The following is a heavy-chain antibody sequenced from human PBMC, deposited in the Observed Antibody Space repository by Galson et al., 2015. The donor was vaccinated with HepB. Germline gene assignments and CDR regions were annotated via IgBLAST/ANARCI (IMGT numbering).Heavy chain of an antibody. V-gene: IGHV4-59*01. CDR2: INDLGRA. CDR3: ARGHYYDSSGSPYFFDY. CDR1: GGSIGLYY. D-gene: IGHD3-22*01. Sequence: SETLSLTCSVSGGSIGLYYWSWIRQPPGKRLEWIGYINDLGRAGYSTSLKSRVTISLDTSKKQFSLKLSSVTAADTAVYYCARGHYYDSSGSPYFFDYWGLGTLVTVSS. J-gene: IGHJ4*02.